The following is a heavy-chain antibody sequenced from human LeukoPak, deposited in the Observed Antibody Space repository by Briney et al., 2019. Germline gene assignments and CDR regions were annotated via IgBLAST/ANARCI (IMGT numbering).Heavy chain of an antibody. D-gene: IGHD6-19*01. CDR3: AKLSPQQWLVLGDYFDY. CDR2: ISGSGGST. V-gene: IGHV3-23*01. Sequence: GASLRLYCAASGFTFSSYAMSWVRQAPGKGLEWVSAISGSGGSTYYADSVKGRFTISRDNSKNTLYLQMNSLRAEDTAVYYCAKLSPQQWLVLGDYFDYWGQGTLVTVSS. CDR1: GFTFSSYA. J-gene: IGHJ4*02.